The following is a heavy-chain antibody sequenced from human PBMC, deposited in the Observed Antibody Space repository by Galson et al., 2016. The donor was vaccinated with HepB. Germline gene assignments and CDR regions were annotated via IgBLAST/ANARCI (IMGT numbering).Heavy chain of an antibody. J-gene: IGHJ4*02. Sequence: SLRLSCAASGFTFSSYWMHWVRQVLGKGLVMVARTNTDGSDTGYADSVKGRFTISRDNAKNTLYLQMNTLRAEDTAVYYCARDYLTYTGSYLYSWGQGTLVTVSS. V-gene: IGHV3-74*01. CDR3: ARDYLTYTGSYLYS. CDR1: GFTFSSYW. D-gene: IGHD1-26*01. CDR2: TNTDGSDT.